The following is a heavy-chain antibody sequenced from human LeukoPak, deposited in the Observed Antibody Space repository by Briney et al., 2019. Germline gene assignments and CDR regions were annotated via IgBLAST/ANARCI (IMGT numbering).Heavy chain of an antibody. D-gene: IGHD3-22*01. J-gene: IGHJ4*02. CDR2: INPNSGGT. Sequence: ASVKVSCEASGYTFTGYYMHWVRQAPGQGLEWMGWINPNSGGTNYAQKFQGRVTMTRDTSISTAYMELSRLRSDDTAVYYCARDRVYYDSSGYNDYWGQGTLVTVSS. CDR1: GYTFTGYY. CDR3: ARDRVYYDSSGYNDY. V-gene: IGHV1-2*02.